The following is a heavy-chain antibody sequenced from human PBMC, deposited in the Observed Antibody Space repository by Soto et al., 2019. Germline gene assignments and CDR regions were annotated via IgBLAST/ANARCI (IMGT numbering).Heavy chain of an antibody. CDR3: AREAGSVDF. D-gene: IGHD6-25*01. Sequence: QVQLVQSGTEVKKPGASVKVSCKTSGYTFTSHYMHWVRQAPGQGLEWMGLIHPSDGDTAYAQRFRGRVTMTRDASTSTVYMELNNLTSEDTAVFYCAREAGSVDFWGQGTLITVPS. CDR1: GYTFTSHY. J-gene: IGHJ4*02. V-gene: IGHV1-46*01. CDR2: IHPSDGDT.